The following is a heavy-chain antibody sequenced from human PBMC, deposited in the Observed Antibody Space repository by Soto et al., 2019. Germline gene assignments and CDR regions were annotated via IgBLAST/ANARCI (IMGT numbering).Heavy chain of an antibody. Sequence: GGSLRLSCAASGFTFSDYYMSWLRQAPGKGLEWVSYISSSVSTIYYADSVKGRFTISRDNAKNSLYLQMNSLRAEDTAVYYCARDGDYDFWSGYLGSRLPRYYYYMDVWGKGTTVTVSS. V-gene: IGHV3-11*01. CDR2: ISSSVSTI. CDR1: GFTFSDYY. CDR3: ARDGDYDFWSGYLGSRLPRYYYYMDV. D-gene: IGHD3-3*01. J-gene: IGHJ6*03.